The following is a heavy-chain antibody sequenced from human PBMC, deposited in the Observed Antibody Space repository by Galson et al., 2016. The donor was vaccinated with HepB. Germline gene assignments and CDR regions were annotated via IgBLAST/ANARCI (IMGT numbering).Heavy chain of an antibody. J-gene: IGHJ4*02. Sequence: SVKVSCKASGDTFSRYGIGWVRQAPGRGLEWMGGIIPFFGTANYAQNFEDRVTINADKSTSTAYMELSSLRYEDTAVYYCARVRVDYFDYWGQGTPVTVSS. CDR3: ARVRVDYFDY. D-gene: IGHD5-12*01. CDR2: IIPFFGTA. V-gene: IGHV1-69*06. CDR1: GDTFSRYG.